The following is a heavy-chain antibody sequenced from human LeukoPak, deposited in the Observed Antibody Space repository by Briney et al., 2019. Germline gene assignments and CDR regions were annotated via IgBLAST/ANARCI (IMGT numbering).Heavy chain of an antibody. CDR1: GFTFSSTW. J-gene: IGHJ4*02. Sequence: QPGGSLRLSCAASGFTFSSTWMNWVRQGPGKGLEWVSRITSDGSSTIYADSVRGRFTISRDNAKSTVYLQMNSLRAEDTAVYYCARGRYDFWSGYYTFDYWGQGTLVTVSS. CDR3: ARGRYDFWSGYYTFDY. V-gene: IGHV3-74*01. D-gene: IGHD3-3*01. CDR2: ITSDGSST.